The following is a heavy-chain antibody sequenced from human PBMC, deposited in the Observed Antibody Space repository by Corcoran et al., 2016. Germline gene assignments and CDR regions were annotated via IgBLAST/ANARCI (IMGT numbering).Heavy chain of an antibody. J-gene: IGHJ5*02. CDR3: ARDFVYSNTTWFDP. CDR1: GYTFTSYA. CDR2: INAGNGNA. V-gene: IGHV1-3*01. Sequence: QVQLVQSGAEVKKPGASVKISCKASGYTFTSYAMHWGRQAPEQRIEWMGWINAGNGNAKYSQKFQGRVTITRDTSASTAYMELSSLRSEDTTVYYCARDFVYSNTTWFDPWGPGTLVTVSS. D-gene: IGHD4-4*01.